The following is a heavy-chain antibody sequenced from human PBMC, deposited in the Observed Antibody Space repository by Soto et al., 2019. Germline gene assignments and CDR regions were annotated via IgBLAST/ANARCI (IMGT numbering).Heavy chain of an antibody. V-gene: IGHV3-30-3*01. CDR3: ARSPDIVVVVAARTFDY. CDR2: ISYDGSNK. D-gene: IGHD2-15*01. CDR1: GFTFSSYA. J-gene: IGHJ4*02. Sequence: VQLVGSGGGVVQPGRSLRLSCAASGFTFSSYAMHWVRQAPGKGLEWVAVISYDGSNKYYADSVKGRFTISRDNSKNTLYLQMNSLRAEDTALYYCARSPDIVVVVAARTFDYWGQGTLVTVSS.